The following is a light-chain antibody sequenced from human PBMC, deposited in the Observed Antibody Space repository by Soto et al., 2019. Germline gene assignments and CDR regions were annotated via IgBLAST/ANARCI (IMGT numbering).Light chain of an antibody. Sequence: EIVMTQSPATLSVSPGERSTLSCRASQSVSSNLAWYQQKPGQAPRLLIYGDSTMANGIQERFSGSGSGTEFTLTISSLQSEDFAVYYCQQYNNWPLTFGGGTKVEIK. CDR3: QQYNNWPLT. V-gene: IGKV3-15*01. J-gene: IGKJ4*01. CDR1: QSVSSN. CDR2: GDS.